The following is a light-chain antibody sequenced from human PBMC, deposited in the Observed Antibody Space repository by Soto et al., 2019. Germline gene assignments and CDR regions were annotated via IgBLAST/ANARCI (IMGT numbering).Light chain of an antibody. CDR2: GAS. V-gene: IGKV3-20*01. CDR1: QNTISDY. CDR3: QQYGSSPRT. J-gene: IGKJ1*01. Sequence: EIILTQPPDTLSFSPGERATLSFRPSQNTISDYLAWYQQKPGQAPRLLIYGASSRATGIPDRFSGSGSGTDFALTISRLEPEDFAVYYCQQYGSSPRTFGQGTKVDIK.